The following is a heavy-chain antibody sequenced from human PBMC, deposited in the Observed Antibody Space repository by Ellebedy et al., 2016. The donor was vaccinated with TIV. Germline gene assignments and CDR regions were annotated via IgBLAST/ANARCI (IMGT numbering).Heavy chain of an antibody. V-gene: IGHV3-48*04. J-gene: IGHJ4*02. CDR2: ISDSGSAI. CDR1: GFTFSSYA. Sequence: GESLKISCAASGFTFSSYAMSWVRQAPGKGLEWLSYISDSGSAILYADSVRGRFTISRDNAKNSLYLEMTNLRADDTAVYPCARDVTGVRGFGYWGQGTLVTVS. D-gene: IGHD3-10*01. CDR3: ARDVTGVRGFGY.